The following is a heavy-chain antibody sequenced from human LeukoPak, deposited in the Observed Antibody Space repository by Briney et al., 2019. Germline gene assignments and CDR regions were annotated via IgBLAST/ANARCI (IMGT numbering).Heavy chain of an antibody. V-gene: IGHV4-59*08. Sequence: SETLSLTCAVYGGPFSGYYWSWIRQPPGKGLEWIGYIYYSGSTNYNPSLKSRVTISVDTSKNQFSLKLSSVTAADTAVYYCARMLATMVRGVLFFDYWGQGTLVTVSS. J-gene: IGHJ4*02. CDR3: ARMLATMVRGVLFFDY. CDR1: GGPFSGYY. CDR2: IYYSGST. D-gene: IGHD3-10*01.